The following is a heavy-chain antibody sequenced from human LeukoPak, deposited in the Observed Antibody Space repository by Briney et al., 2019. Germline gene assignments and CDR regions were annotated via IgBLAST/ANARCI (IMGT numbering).Heavy chain of an antibody. CDR3: ARVGRVPDY. CDR2: IYYSGST. CDR1: GGSISSYY. J-gene: IGHJ4*02. Sequence: SETLSLTCTVSGGSISSYYWSWIRQPPGKGLEWIGYIYYSGSTNYNPSLKSRVTISVDTSKNQFSLKLSSVTAADTAVYYCARVGRVPDYWGQGTQVTVSS. D-gene: IGHD2-2*01. V-gene: IGHV4-59*12.